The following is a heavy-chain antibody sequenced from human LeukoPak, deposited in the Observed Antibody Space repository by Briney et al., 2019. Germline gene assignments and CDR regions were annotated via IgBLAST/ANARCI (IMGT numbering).Heavy chain of an antibody. CDR3: ARDRIAQSDAFDI. J-gene: IGHJ3*02. D-gene: IGHD2-15*01. CDR2: IDSSSSYI. Sequence: GGSLRLSCAASGFTFSSYSMNWVRQAPGKGLEWVSSIDSSSSYIYYADSVKGRFTISRDNAKYSLYLQMNSLRAEDTAVYYCARDRIAQSDAFDIWGQGTMVTVSS. CDR1: GFTFSSYS. V-gene: IGHV3-21*01.